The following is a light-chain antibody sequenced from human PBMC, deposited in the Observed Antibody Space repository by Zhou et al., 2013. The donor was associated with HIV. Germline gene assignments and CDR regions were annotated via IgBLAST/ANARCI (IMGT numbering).Light chain of an antibody. CDR1: QSVPSTY. Sequence: EVVLTQSPDTLSLSPGERATLSCRASQSVPSTYVAWYQQKAGQAPRLLIFAASTRATGIPDRFSGSVSGTDFTLTISRLEPEDSAVFYCQQYGSSPRTFGQGTKLEIK. CDR2: AAS. J-gene: IGKJ2*01. CDR3: QQYGSSPRT. V-gene: IGKV3-20*01.